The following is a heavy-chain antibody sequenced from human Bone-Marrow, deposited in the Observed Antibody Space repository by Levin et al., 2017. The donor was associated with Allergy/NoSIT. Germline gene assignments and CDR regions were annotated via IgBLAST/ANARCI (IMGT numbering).Heavy chain of an antibody. Sequence: PGGSLRLSCVSSGITFSSHGMYWVRQAPGKGLEWVSVIQYDGSNENYADSVRGRFTVSRDNSKNTLYLQMNSLRVEDTAVYYCARFRGAHYLDIWGQGTLVTVSS. CDR1: GITFSSHG. CDR3: ARFRGAHYLDI. D-gene: IGHD4/OR15-4a*01. V-gene: IGHV3-33*07. CDR2: IQYDGSNE. J-gene: IGHJ4*02.